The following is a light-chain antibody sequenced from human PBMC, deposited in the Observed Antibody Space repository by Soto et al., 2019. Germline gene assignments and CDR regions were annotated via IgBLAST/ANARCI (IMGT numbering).Light chain of an antibody. J-gene: IGKJ1*01. V-gene: IGKV2-28*01. CDR1: QSLLHSNGYNY. CDR3: MQALQTPWT. CDR2: LGS. Sequence: DIVMTQSPLSLPVTPGEPASISCRSSQSLLHSNGYNYLDWYLQKPGQSPQLLIYLGSNRASGVPDRFSGSGSGTDITLKISRVEPEDVGVYYCMQALQTPWTFGLGTKVEIK.